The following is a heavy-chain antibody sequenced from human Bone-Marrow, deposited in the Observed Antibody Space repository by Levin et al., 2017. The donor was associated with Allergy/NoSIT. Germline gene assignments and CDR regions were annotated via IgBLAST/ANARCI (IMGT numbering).Heavy chain of an antibody. CDR3: STRSGSYYEHYLGD. V-gene: IGHV5-51*01. Sequence: KVSCKAFGYNYWIGWVRQMPGKGLEWMGIIYIGDSDTRYSPSFRGQVTFSADKSTNTAYLQWSSLKAPDTGVYSCSTRSGSYYEHYLGDWGQGTLVTVSS. D-gene: IGHD1-26*01. CDR2: IYIGDSDT. J-gene: IGHJ4*02. CDR1: GYNYW.